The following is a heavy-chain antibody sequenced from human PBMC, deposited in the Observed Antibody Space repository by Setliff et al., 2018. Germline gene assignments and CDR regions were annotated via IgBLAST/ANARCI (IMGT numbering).Heavy chain of an antibody. J-gene: IGHJ5*02. V-gene: IGHV4-39*01. D-gene: IGHD4-4*01. CDR2: IYNSGTT. CDR1: GGSISNTGYY. Sequence: SETLSLTCIVAGGSISNTGYYWGWIRQPPGKGLEWIGRIYNSGTTNYNPSLQSRVTISADTSTNQLSLKLSSVTAADTAVYYCSRGPSKVQFDTWGRGIPVTVSS. CDR3: SRGPSKVQFDT.